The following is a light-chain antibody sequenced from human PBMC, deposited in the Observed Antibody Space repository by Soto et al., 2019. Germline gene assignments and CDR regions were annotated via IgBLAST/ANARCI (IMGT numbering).Light chain of an antibody. Sequence: ETVLTQSPGSLSLSLGDRATLSCRASQTVSNNYLAWYQQKPGQAPRLLIYGTSNRATGIPDRFSGSGSGTDFTLTISRLEPEDFAVYYCQQYGSSPWTFGQGTKVDIK. V-gene: IGKV3-20*01. CDR2: GTS. CDR1: QTVSNNY. CDR3: QQYGSSPWT. J-gene: IGKJ1*01.